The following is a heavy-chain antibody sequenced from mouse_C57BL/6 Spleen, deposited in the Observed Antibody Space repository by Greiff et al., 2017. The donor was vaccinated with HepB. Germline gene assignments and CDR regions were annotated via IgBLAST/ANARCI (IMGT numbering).Heavy chain of an antibody. CDR1: GYTFTSHW. CDR2: IHPNSGST. CDR3: ARKGDGYYYFDY. J-gene: IGHJ2*01. D-gene: IGHD2-3*01. V-gene: IGHV1-64*01. Sequence: VQLQQPGAELVKPGASVKLSCKASGYTFTSHWMHWVKQRPGQGLEWIGMIHPNSGSTNYNEKFKSKATLTVDKSSSTAYMHLSSLTSEDSAVYYCARKGDGYYYFDYWGQGTTLTVSS.